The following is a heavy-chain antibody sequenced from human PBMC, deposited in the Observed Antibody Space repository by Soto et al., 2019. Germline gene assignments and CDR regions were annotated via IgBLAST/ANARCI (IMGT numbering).Heavy chain of an antibody. Sequence: PSEKLSLPSTVSGGSISSGGYYWSWIRQQTGKGLDWIGYIYYSGSTYYNPSLKSRVTISVDTSKNQFPLKLNSVTAADTAGYYCARDTYGSGSYPPVFEHWGQGTLVTVAS. CDR3: ARDTYGSGSYPPVFEH. V-gene: IGHV4-31*03. D-gene: IGHD3-10*01. CDR1: GGSISSGGYY. J-gene: IGHJ4*02. CDR2: IYYSGST.